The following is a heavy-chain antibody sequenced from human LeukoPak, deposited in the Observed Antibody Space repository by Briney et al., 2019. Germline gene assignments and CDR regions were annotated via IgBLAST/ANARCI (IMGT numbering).Heavy chain of an antibody. Sequence: QPGGSLRLSCAASGFTFSSYAMSWVRQAPGKGLEWVSAISGSGGSAYYADSVKGRFTISRDNAKNSLYLQMNSLRTEDTALYYCAKGKGIAVAGTSGLDLWGRGTLVTVSS. J-gene: IGHJ2*01. V-gene: IGHV3-23*01. CDR1: GFTFSSYA. CDR3: AKGKGIAVAGTSGLDL. D-gene: IGHD6-19*01. CDR2: ISGSGGSA.